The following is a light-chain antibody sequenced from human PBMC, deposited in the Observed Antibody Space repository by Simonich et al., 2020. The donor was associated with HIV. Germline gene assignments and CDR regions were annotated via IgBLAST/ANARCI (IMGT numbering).Light chain of an antibody. CDR3: QQSYTTPYT. CDR2: AAS. Sequence: DIQMTQSPSSLSASVGDRVTITCRASQSISSYLNWYQEKPGKAPKLLIYAASSLQSGVPSRFSGSGSETDFTLTISSLQPEDFAIYYCQQSYTTPYTFGQGTKLEIK. J-gene: IGKJ2*01. CDR1: QSISSY. V-gene: IGKV1-39*01.